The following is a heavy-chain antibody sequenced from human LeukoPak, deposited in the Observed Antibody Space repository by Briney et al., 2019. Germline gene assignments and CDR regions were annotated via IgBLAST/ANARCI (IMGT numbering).Heavy chain of an antibody. CDR1: GFIFDDYA. Sequence: GGSLRLSCAASGFIFDDYAMHWVRQAPGKGLEWVSGISWNSGSIGYADSVKGRFTISRDNAKNSLYLQMNSLRAEDTALYYCAKDIGWLRVFSAFDIWGQGTMVTVSS. CDR3: AKDIGWLRVFSAFDI. V-gene: IGHV3-9*01. D-gene: IGHD5-12*01. J-gene: IGHJ3*02. CDR2: ISWNSGSI.